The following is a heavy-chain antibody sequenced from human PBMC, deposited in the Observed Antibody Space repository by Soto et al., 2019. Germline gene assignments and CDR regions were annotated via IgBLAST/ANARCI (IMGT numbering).Heavy chain of an antibody. Sequence: ASVKVSCKASGYTFTSYAMHWVRQAPGQRLEWMGWINAGNGNTKYSQKYQGRVTITRDTSASTAYMELSSLRSEDTAVYYCARDAHYYDSSGYYYGWFDPWGQGTLVTVSS. D-gene: IGHD3-22*01. CDR2: INAGNGNT. CDR1: GYTFTSYA. V-gene: IGHV1-3*01. CDR3: ARDAHYYDSSGYYYGWFDP. J-gene: IGHJ5*02.